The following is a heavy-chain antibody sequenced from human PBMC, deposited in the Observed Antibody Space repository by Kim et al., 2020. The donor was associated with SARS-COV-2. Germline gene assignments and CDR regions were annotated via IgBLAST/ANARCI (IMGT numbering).Heavy chain of an antibody. CDR3: ARARDWYFDL. V-gene: IGHV3-33*01. CDR2: NK. Sequence: NKSYADSGKGRFTISRDNSKNTLYLQMNSLRAEDTAVYYCARARDWYFDLWGRGTLVTVSS. J-gene: IGHJ2*01.